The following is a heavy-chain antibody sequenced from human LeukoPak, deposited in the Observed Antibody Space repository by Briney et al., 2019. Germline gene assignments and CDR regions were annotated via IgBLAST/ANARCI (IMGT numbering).Heavy chain of an antibody. J-gene: IGHJ4*02. V-gene: IGHV3-48*03. Sequence: GGSLRLSCAASGFTFSTYGMHWVRQAPGKGPEWVSYISSGGSPIYYADSVKGQFTISRDNAKNSLYLQMNNLRAEDTAFYYCAKTRITGTTLVDYWGQGTLVTVSS. D-gene: IGHD1-7*01. CDR1: GFTFSTYG. CDR2: ISSGGSPI. CDR3: AKTRITGTTLVDY.